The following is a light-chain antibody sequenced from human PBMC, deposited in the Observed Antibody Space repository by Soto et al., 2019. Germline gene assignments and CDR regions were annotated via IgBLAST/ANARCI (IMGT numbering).Light chain of an antibody. CDR3: QQGGDWPPIT. V-gene: IGKV3-11*01. J-gene: IGKJ5*01. CDR2: DAF. Sequence: EVVMTQSPATLSVSPGERATLSCRASQSVSSNLAWYQQKPGQAPRLVIYDAFHRATGIPARFSGSGSGTDFTLTISSLEPEDSAVYYCQQGGDWPPITFGQGTRLE. CDR1: QSVSSN.